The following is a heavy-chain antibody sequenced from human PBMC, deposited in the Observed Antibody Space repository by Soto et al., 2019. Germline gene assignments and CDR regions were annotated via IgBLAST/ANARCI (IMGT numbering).Heavy chain of an antibody. D-gene: IGHD4-17*01. CDR3: AREDDYGYRYINYGLDV. Sequence: GGSLRLSCAASGFTFNIYALHWVRQAPGKGLEWVAVIPFDGTKKYYSDSVKGRFTISRDNLKNTLYLQMNNLRVEDAALYFCAREDDYGYRYINYGLDVWGQGTTVTVSS. V-gene: IGHV3-30-3*01. CDR2: IPFDGTKK. CDR1: GFTFNIYA. J-gene: IGHJ6*02.